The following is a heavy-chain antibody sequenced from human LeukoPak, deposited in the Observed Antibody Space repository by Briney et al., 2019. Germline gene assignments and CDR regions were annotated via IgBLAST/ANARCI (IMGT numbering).Heavy chain of an antibody. D-gene: IGHD3-3*01. Sequence: SETLSLTCIVSGDSISNSGWSWGWIRQPPGKGLEWIGTMPYDENVADNEIPSYNPSLKSRVSISADTSKNQLSLKVNSVTAADTASYYCARLTLTGVVGRGWFDAWGQGTLVIVSS. CDR2: MPYDENVADNEIP. CDR1: GDSISNSGWS. CDR3: ARLTLTGVVGRGWFDA. J-gene: IGHJ5*02. V-gene: IGHV4-39*01.